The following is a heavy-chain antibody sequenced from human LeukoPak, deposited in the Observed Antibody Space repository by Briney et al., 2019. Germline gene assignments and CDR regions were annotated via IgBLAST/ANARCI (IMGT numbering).Heavy chain of an antibody. CDR3: AKANRWYIAAAGTGAYYYYMDV. V-gene: IGHV3-30*18. Sequence: PGGSLRLSCAASGFTFSSYGMHWVRQAPGKGLEWVAVISYDGSNKYYADSVKGRFTISRDNSKNTLYLQMNSLRAEDTAVYYCAKANRWYIAAAGTGAYYYYMDVWGKGTTVTVSS. D-gene: IGHD6-13*01. J-gene: IGHJ6*03. CDR2: ISYDGSNK. CDR1: GFTFSSYG.